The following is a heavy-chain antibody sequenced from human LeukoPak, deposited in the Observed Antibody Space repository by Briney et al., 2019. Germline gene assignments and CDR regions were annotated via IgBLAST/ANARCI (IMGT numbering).Heavy chain of an antibody. V-gene: IGHV3-7*01. CDR3: ARDLNPSYYYDSSGYMDV. CDR1: GFTFSNYW. Sequence: GGSLRLSCATSGFTFSNYWMSWVRQAPGKGLEWVANIKQDGSEKYYADSVKGRFTISRDNAKNSLYLQMNSLRAEDTAVYYCARDLNPSYYYDSSGYMDVWGKGTTVTVSS. D-gene: IGHD3-22*01. J-gene: IGHJ6*03. CDR2: IKQDGSEK.